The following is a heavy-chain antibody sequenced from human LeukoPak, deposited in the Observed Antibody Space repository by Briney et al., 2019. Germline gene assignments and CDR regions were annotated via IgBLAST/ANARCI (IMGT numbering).Heavy chain of an antibody. CDR1: GGSISSYY. D-gene: IGHD2-2*01. J-gene: IGHJ5*02. CDR2: IYYSGST. Sequence: SETLSLTCTVSGGSISSYYWGWIRQPPGKGLEWIGYIYYSGSTNYNPSLKSRVTISVDTSKNQFSLKLSSVTAADTAVYYCARHMYQLTPILDWFDPWGQGTLVTVSS. CDR3: ARHMYQLTPILDWFDP. V-gene: IGHV4-59*08.